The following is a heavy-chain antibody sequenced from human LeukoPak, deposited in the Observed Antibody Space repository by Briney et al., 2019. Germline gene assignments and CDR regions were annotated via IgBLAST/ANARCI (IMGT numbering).Heavy chain of an antibody. Sequence: ASLKVSSKASGGTFSSYAISWVRQAPGQGREWMGRIIPIFGTASYAQKFQGRVTITTDETTSTAYMELSSLRSEDTAVYYCAVGALAGDLSYWGQGTLVTVSS. CDR1: GGTFSSYA. CDR3: AVGALAGDLSY. D-gene: IGHD6-19*01. J-gene: IGHJ4*02. V-gene: IGHV1-69*05. CDR2: IIPIFGTA.